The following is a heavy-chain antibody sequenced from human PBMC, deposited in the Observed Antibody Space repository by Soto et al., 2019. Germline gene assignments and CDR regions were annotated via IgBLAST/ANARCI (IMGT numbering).Heavy chain of an antibody. V-gene: IGHV1-18*01. J-gene: IGHJ6*02. CDR2: ISAYNGNT. CDR3: ARSGIAAPLTWYYYYVMDV. D-gene: IGHD6-13*01. CDR1: GYTFTSYG. Sequence: GASVKVSCKASGYTFTSYGISWVRQAPGQGLEWMGWISAYNGNTNYAQKLQGRVTMTTDTSTSTAYMELRSLRSDDTAVYYCARSGIAAPLTWYYYYVMDVWGQGTTVTVSS.